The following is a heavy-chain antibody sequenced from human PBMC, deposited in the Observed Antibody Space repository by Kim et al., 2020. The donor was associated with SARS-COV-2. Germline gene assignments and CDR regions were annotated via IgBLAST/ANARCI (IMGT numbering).Heavy chain of an antibody. CDR1: GGSFSGYY. CDR2: INHSGST. CDR3: ARNAPQIAFDI. J-gene: IGHJ3*02. Sequence: SETLSLTCAVYGGSFSGYYWSWIRQPPGKGLEWIGEINHSGSTNYNPSLKSRVTISVDTSKNQFSLKLSSVTAADTAVYYCARNAPQIAFDIWGQGTMVTVSS. V-gene: IGHV4-34*01.